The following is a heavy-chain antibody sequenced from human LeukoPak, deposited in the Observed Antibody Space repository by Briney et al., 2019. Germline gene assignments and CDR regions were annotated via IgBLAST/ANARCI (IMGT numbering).Heavy chain of an antibody. CDR3: ARDEGLKVATITLQK. D-gene: IGHD5-24*01. J-gene: IGHJ4*02. Sequence: GGSLRLSCAASGFTFNTYSMNWVRQAPGKGLEWVSSISSSSTYIFYADSVKGRYTISRDNAKNSLYLQMNSLRPEDTAVYYCARDEGLKVATITLQKWGQGTLVTVSS. CDR2: ISSSSTYI. CDR1: GFTFNTYS. V-gene: IGHV3-21*06.